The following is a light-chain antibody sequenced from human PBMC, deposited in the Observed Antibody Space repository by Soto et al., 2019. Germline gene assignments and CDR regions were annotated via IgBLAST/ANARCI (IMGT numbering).Light chain of an antibody. Sequence: AIQLTQSPSSLSASVGDRVTITCRASQGISSALAWYQQKPGKAPKLLIYDASSLESGVPSRLSGSGSATDFTLTISSLQPEDVATYYCQQFNSYPVFGPGTKVDIK. V-gene: IGKV1-13*02. CDR3: QQFNSYPV. J-gene: IGKJ3*01. CDR1: QGISSA. CDR2: DAS.